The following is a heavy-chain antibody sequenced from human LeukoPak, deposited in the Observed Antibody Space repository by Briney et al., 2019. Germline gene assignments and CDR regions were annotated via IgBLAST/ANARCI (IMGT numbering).Heavy chain of an antibody. CDR2: ISWNSGSI. V-gene: IGHV3-9*01. CDR1: GFTFDGYA. Sequence: GGSLRLSCAASGFTFDGYAMHWVRQAPGKGLEWVSGISWNSGSIGYADSVKGRFTISRDNAKNSLYLQMNSLRAEDTALYYCAKDTGYYYDSSGSLQHWGQGTLVTVSS. CDR3: AKDTGYYYDSSGSLQH. D-gene: IGHD3-22*01. J-gene: IGHJ1*01.